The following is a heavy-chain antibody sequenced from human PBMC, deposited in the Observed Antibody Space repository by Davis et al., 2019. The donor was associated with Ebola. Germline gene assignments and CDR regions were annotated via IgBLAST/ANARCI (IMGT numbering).Heavy chain of an antibody. V-gene: IGHV6-1*01. Sequence: MPSETLSLTCAISGDSVSSNSAAWNWIRQSPSRGLEWLGRTYYRSKWYNDYAVSVKSRITINPDTSKNQFSLKLTSVTAADTAVYYCARIQGGDDAFDIWGQGTMVSVSS. J-gene: IGHJ3*02. D-gene: IGHD3-16*01. CDR3: ARIQGGDDAFDI. CDR1: GDSVSSNSAA. CDR2: TYYRSKWYN.